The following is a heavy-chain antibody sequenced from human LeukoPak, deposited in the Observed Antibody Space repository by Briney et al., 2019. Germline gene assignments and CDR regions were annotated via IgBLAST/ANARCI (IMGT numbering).Heavy chain of an antibody. Sequence: PGGSLRLSCAASGFTFSSYWMSWVRQAPGEGLEWVANIKQDGSEKYYVDSVKGRFTISRDNAKNSLYLQMNSLRAEDTAVYYCARASVIIGSDAFDIWGQGTMVTVSS. J-gene: IGHJ3*02. V-gene: IGHV3-7*01. CDR3: ARASVIIGSDAFDI. CDR1: GFTFSSYW. CDR2: IKQDGSEK. D-gene: IGHD3-10*01.